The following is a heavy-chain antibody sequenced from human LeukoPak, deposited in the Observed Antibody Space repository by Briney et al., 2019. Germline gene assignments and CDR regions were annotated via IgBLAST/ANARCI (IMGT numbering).Heavy chain of an antibody. D-gene: IGHD3-22*01. V-gene: IGHV2-70*04. CDR3: AREQSSRYWFDP. CDR2: IDWDDDK. CDR1: RFSLRTSGMR. J-gene: IGHJ5*02. Sequence: SGPTLVNPTQTLTLTCTFSRFSLRTSGMRVSWIRQPPGKALEWLARIDWDDDKFYSTSLKTRLTISKDTSKNQVVLTMTNMDPVDTATYYCAREQSSRYWFDPWGQGTLVTVSS.